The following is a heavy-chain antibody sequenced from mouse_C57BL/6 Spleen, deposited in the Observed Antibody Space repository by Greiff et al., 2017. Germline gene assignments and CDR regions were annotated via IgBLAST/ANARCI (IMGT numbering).Heavy chain of an antibody. CDR3: ARYLTGHFDY. J-gene: IGHJ2*01. V-gene: IGHV2-2*01. D-gene: IGHD4-1*01. Sequence: QVQLKESGPGLVQPSQSLSITCTVSGFSLTSYGVHWVRQSPGKGLEWLGVIWSGGSTDYNAAFISRLSISKDNSKSQVFFKMNSLQADDTAIYYCARYLTGHFDYWGQGTTLTVSS. CDR1: GFSLTSYG. CDR2: IWSGGST.